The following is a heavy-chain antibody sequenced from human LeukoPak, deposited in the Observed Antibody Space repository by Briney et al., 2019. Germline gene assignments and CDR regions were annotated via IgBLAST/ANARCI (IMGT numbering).Heavy chain of an antibody. CDR1: GFTISSYE. Sequence: GGSLRLSCAASGFTISSYEMNWVRQAPGKELEWVSYISSSGSTIYYAASAKGRFTISRDNAKNSLYLKMNSLTADDTAVYYCARGAENYWGQGTLVTVSS. CDR2: ISSSGSTI. V-gene: IGHV3-48*03. CDR3: ARGAENY. J-gene: IGHJ4*02.